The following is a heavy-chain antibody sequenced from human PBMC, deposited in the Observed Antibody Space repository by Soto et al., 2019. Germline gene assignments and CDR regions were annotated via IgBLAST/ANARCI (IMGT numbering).Heavy chain of an antibody. J-gene: IGHJ4*02. D-gene: IGHD3-3*01. Sequence: EVQLLESGGGLVQPGGSLRLSCAASGFTFSSYAMSWVRQAPGKGLEWVSAISGSGGSTYYADYVKGRFTISRDNSKNTLYLQMNSLRAEDTAVYYCAKGRSMDFWSGSFDYWGQGTLVTVSS. V-gene: IGHV3-23*01. CDR1: GFTFSSYA. CDR3: AKGRSMDFWSGSFDY. CDR2: ISGSGGST.